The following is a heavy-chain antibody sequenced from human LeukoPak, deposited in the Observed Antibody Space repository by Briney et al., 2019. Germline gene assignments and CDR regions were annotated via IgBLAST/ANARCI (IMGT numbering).Heavy chain of an antibody. J-gene: IGHJ4*02. D-gene: IGHD6-13*01. CDR3: ARSAGGAAAGDFDY. Sequence: GGSLRLSCATSGFTFDDYGMSWVRQAPGKGLEWASGINWNGGSTGYADSVKGRFTISRDNAKNSLYLQMNSLRAEDTALYYCARSAGGAAAGDFDYWGQGTLVTVPS. V-gene: IGHV3-20*04. CDR2: INWNGGST. CDR1: GFTFDDYG.